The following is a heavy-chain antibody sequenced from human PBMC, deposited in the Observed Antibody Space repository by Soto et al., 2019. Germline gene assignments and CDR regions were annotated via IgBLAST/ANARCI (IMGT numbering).Heavy chain of an antibody. V-gene: IGHV3-48*03. D-gene: IGHD3-3*01. J-gene: IGHJ3*02. CDR3: ARDRVGDYDFWSGYYVDAFDI. Sequence: SLRLSCAASGFTFSSYEMNWVRQAPGKGLEWVSYISSSGSTIYYADSVKGRFTISRDNAKNSLYPQMNSLRAEDTAVYYCARDRVGDYDFWSGYYVDAFDIWGQGTMVTVSS. CDR2: ISSSGSTI. CDR1: GFTFSSYE.